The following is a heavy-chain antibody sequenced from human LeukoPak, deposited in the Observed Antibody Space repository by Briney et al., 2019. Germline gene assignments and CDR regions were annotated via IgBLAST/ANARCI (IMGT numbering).Heavy chain of an antibody. CDR1: GYTFTSYD. V-gene: IGHV1-8*03. CDR3: AREGKGATVVTSAVVDY. J-gene: IGHJ4*02. D-gene: IGHD4-23*01. Sequence: ASVKVSCRASGYTFTSYDINWVRQATGQGLEWMGWMNPNSGNTGYAQKFQGRVTITRNTSISTAYMELSSLRSEDTAVYYCAREGKGATVVTSAVVDYWGQGTLVTVSS. CDR2: MNPNSGNT.